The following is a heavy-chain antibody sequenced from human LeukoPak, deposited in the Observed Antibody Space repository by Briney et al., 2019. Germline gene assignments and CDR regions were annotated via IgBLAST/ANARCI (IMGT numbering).Heavy chain of an antibody. CDR1: VGSINNYH. D-gene: IGHD6-19*01. V-gene: IGHV4-4*07. J-gene: IGHJ4*02. CDR3: ARRDISSGWSFDY. CDR2: IHTSGST. Sequence: SETLSLTCTVSVGSINNYHWSCIRQPAGKGLEWIGQIHTSGSTNYNPPLKSRVTMSIDTPENQLSLTIRSVTAADTAGYYCARRDISSGWSFDYWGQGTLVTVSS.